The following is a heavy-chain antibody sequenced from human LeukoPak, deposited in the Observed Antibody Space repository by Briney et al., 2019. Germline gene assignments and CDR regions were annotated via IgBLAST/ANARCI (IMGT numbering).Heavy chain of an antibody. D-gene: IGHD2-15*01. J-gene: IGHJ3*02. CDR2: INHSGST. CDR1: GGSISSGGYS. CDR3: ARGFQKAVVVVAARTRTHAFDI. V-gene: IGHV4-30-2*01. Sequence: SQTLSLTCAVSGGSISSGGYSWSWIRQPPGKGLEWIGEINHSGSTNYNPSLKSRVTISVDTSKNQFSLKLSSVTAADTAVYYCARGFQKAVVVVAARTRTHAFDIWGQGTMVTVSS.